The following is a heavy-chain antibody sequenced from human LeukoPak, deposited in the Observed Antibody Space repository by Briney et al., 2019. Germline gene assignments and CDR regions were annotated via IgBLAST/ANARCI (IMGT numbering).Heavy chain of an antibody. J-gene: IGHJ4*02. D-gene: IGHD3-22*01. CDR2: IYSGGYT. V-gene: IGHV3-53*01. CDR3: ARQRYYYDSSGPYFDY. CDR1: GFTISSNY. Sequence: GGSLRLSCAASGFTISSNYMSWVRQGPGKGLEWVSLIYSGGYTYYADSVKGRFTISRDNSKNTLYLQMNSLRGEDTAVYCCARQRYYYDSSGPYFDYWGQGTLVTVSS.